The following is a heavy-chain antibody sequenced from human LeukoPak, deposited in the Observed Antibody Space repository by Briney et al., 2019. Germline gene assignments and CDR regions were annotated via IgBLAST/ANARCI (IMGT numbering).Heavy chain of an antibody. CDR2: INHSGST. CDR3: LGSADLG. J-gene: IGHJ4*02. V-gene: IGHV4-34*01. Sequence: KPSETLSLTCAVYGGSFSGYYWSWIRQPPGKGLEWIGEINHSGSTNYNPSLKSRVTISVDTSKNQFSLKLSSVTAADTAVYYCLGSADLGWGQGTLVTVSS. D-gene: IGHD6-25*01. CDR1: GGSFSGYY.